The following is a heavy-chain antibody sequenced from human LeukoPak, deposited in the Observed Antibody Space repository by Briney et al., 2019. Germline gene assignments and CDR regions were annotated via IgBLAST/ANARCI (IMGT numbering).Heavy chain of an antibody. CDR3: ARANYDSSGYYHLPPVH. CDR1: GFTFSSYG. V-gene: IGHV3-33*01. J-gene: IGHJ4*02. CDR2: IWYDGSNK. D-gene: IGHD3-22*01. Sequence: GGSLRLSCAASGFTFSSYGMHWVRQAPGKGLEWVAVIWYDGSNKYYADSVKGRFTISRDNSKNTLYLQMNSLRAEDTAVYYCARANYDSSGYYHLPPVHWGQGTLVTVSS.